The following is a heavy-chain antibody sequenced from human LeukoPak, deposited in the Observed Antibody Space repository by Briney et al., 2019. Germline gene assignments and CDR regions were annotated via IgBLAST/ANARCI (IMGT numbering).Heavy chain of an antibody. CDR2: IIDSGNSI. D-gene: IGHD3-22*01. Sequence: GGSLRLSCAASGFTFSSCAMSWVRQAPGKGLEWVSTIIDSGNSIYYADSVKGRFTISRDNSKNTLYVQVNSLGTEDTAAYYCAKGSYYDSSGSFYFDYWGQGTLVTVSS. V-gene: IGHV3-23*01. CDR3: AKGSYYDSSGSFYFDY. CDR1: GFTFSSCA. J-gene: IGHJ4*02.